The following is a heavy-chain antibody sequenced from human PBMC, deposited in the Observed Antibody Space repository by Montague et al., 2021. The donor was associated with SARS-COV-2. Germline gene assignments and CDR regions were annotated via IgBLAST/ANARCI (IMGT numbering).Heavy chain of an antibody. CDR1: GFTFSSYA. CDR3: ARVQRTTGTTRLGTYYYYYYGIDV. V-gene: IGHV3-7*01. Sequence: SLRLSCAASGFTFSSYAMSWVRQAPGKGLEWVANIKQDGSEKYYVDPXKGRFTISRDNAKNSLYLQMNSLRAEDTAVYYCARVQRTTGTTRLGTYYYYYYGIDVWGQGTTVTVSS. J-gene: IGHJ6*02. CDR2: IKQDGSEK. D-gene: IGHD1-1*01.